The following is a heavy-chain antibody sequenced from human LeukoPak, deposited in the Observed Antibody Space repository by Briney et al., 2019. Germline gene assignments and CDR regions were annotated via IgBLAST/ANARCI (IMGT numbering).Heavy chain of an antibody. D-gene: IGHD3-22*01. CDR2: IYHSGNT. V-gene: IGHV4-59*01. CDR3: ARDRNYYDSSGYYFAN. J-gene: IGHJ4*02. CDR1: GGSISSYY. Sequence: MSSETLSLTCTVSGGSISSYYWSWIRQPPGKGLEWIGYIYHSGNTNYNPSLKSRVTISVDTSKSQLSLKLNSVTAADTAVYYCARDRNYYDSSGYYFANWGQGTLVTVSS.